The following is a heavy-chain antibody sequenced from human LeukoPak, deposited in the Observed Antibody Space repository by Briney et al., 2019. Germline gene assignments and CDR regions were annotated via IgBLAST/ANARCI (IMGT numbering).Heavy chain of an antibody. V-gene: IGHV3-23*01. Sequence: PGGSLRLSCAASGFTFSSYAMSWVRQAPGKGLEWVSAISGSGASTYYTDSVKGRFTISRDNSKNTLYLQMNSLRAEDTAVYYCAGDLDPSMVRPRWAFDIWGQGTMVTVSS. D-gene: IGHD3-10*01. CDR1: GFTFSSYA. CDR2: ISGSGAST. CDR3: AGDLDPSMVRPRWAFDI. J-gene: IGHJ3*02.